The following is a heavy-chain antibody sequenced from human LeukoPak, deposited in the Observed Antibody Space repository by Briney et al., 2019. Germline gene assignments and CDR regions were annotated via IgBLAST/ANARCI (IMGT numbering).Heavy chain of an antibody. Sequence: PSETLSLTCAVYGGSFSGYYWSWIRQPPGKGLEWIGEINHSGSTNYNPSLKSRVTISVDTSKNQFSLKLSSVTAADTAVYYCARRYYGSGSYWATFDYWGQGTLVTVSS. J-gene: IGHJ4*02. D-gene: IGHD3-10*01. CDR3: ARRYYGSGSYWATFDY. CDR1: GGSFSGYY. CDR2: INHSGST. V-gene: IGHV4-34*01.